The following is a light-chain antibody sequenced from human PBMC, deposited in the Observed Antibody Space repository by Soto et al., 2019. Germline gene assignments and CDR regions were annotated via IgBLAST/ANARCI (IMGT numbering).Light chain of an antibody. CDR3: QQYNDWPIT. Sequence: EILMTQSPATLSVSPGAGVTLSCRASQSVSDNVAWYQQRPGQSPRLIMHSASARAAGLPARFSGSGSGTEFSLSIHSLQSEDFAVYFCQQYNDWPITFGQGTRLEIK. CDR2: SAS. J-gene: IGKJ5*01. CDR1: QSVSDN. V-gene: IGKV3-15*01.